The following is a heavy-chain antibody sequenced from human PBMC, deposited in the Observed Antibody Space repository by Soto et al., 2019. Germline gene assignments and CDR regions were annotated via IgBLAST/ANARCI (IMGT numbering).Heavy chain of an antibody. CDR3: AADMAPTDMYNWFDP. J-gene: IGHJ5*02. V-gene: IGHV1-58*02. Sequence: QTQLVQSGPEVKKPGTSVKVSCKASGFTFSSSAIQWVRQARGQRLEWIGWIVVGSGNTKYAQKFQERLTMTRDISTSTAYMELSSLRSEDTAVYYCAADMAPTDMYNWFDPWGQGTLVTVSS. D-gene: IGHD1-1*01. CDR1: GFTFSSSA. CDR2: IVVGSGNT.